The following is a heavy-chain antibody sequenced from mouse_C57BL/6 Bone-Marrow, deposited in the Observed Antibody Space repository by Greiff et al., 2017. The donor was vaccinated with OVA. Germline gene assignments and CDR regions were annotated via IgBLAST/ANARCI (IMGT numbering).Heavy chain of an antibody. V-gene: IGHV1-76*01. J-gene: IGHJ1*03. Sequence: LVESGAELVRPGASVKLSCKASGYTFTDYYINWVKQRPGQGLEWIARIYPGSGNTYYNEKFKGKATLTAEKSSSTAYMQLSSLTSEDSAVYFCARRPLYYYGSSYGYFDVWGTGTTVTVSS. CDR1: GYTFTDYY. D-gene: IGHD1-1*01. CDR3: ARRPLYYYGSSYGYFDV. CDR2: IYPGSGNT.